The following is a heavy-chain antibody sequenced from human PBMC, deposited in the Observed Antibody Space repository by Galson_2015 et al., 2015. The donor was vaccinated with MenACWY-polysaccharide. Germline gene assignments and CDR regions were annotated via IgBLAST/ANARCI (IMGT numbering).Heavy chain of an antibody. V-gene: IGHV1-2*06. CDR2: INPNSGGT. J-gene: IGHJ4*02. D-gene: IGHD3-22*01. CDR3: AREEGIRPFLIKNYYDGSGHTRTLGY. CDR1: GYTFAGYY. Sequence: SVKVSCKASGYTFAGYYLHWVRQAPGQGPEWMGRINPNSGGTNYAQKFQGRVTMTRDTSMSTAYMELSRLRSDDTALYYCAREEGIRPFLIKNYYDGSGHTRTLGYWGQGSLVTVSS.